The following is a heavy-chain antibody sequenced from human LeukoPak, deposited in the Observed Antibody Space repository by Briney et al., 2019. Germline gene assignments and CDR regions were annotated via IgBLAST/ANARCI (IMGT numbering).Heavy chain of an antibody. J-gene: IGHJ4*02. CDR1: GGSISSYY. D-gene: IGHD6-13*01. V-gene: IGHV4-4*07. CDR3: ARSAFLVTAPGLYYFDY. Sequence: SETLSLTCTVSGGSISSYYWSWIRQPAGKGLEWIGHIYNSWSTNYNPSLKGRVTMSVATSKNQFSLHLSSVPAADTAVYYCARSAFLVTAPGLYYFDYWGQGTLVAVSS. CDR2: IYNSWST.